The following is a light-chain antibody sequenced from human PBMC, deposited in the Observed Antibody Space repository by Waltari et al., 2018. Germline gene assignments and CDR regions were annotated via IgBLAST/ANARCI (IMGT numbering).Light chain of an antibody. Sequence: DIQMTQSPSTLSASVGDRGTITCRASQSISSWLAWYQQKPGKAPKILIYKASSLESGVPSRFGGSGSGTEFTLTISSLQPDDFATYYCQQYNSYPGTFGQGTKVEIK. CDR2: KAS. CDR3: QQYNSYPGT. J-gene: IGKJ1*01. V-gene: IGKV1-5*03. CDR1: QSISSW.